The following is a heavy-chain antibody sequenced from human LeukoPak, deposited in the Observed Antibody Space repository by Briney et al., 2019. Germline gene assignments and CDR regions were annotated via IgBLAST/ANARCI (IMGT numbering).Heavy chain of an antibody. V-gene: IGHV4-59*11. CDR2: IYYSGST. Sequence: SETLSLTCTVSGGSISSHYWSWIRQPPGKGLEWIGYIYYSGSTNYNPSLKSRVTISVDTSKNQFSLKLSSVTAADTAVYYCARRGSGWMGGFDYWGQGTLVTVSS. J-gene: IGHJ4*02. D-gene: IGHD6-19*01. CDR3: ARRGSGWMGGFDY. CDR1: GGSISSHY.